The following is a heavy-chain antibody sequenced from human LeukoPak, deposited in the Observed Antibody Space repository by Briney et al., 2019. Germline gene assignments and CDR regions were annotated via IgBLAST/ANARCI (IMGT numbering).Heavy chain of an antibody. Sequence: GGSLRLSCAASGFTFRSYWMSWVRQAPGKGLEWVSAISGSGGSTYYADSVKGWFTISRDNSKNTLYLQMNSLRAEDTAVYYCAKDLDSSSSDYWGQGTLVTVSS. CDR3: AKDLDSSSSDY. D-gene: IGHD6-6*01. CDR2: ISGSGGST. J-gene: IGHJ4*02. CDR1: GFTFRSYW. V-gene: IGHV3-23*01.